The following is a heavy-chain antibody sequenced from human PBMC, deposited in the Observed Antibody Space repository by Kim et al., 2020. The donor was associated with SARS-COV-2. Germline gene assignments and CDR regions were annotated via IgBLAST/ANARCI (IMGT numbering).Heavy chain of an antibody. Sequence: GGSLRLSCAASGFTFSSYAMHWVRQAPGKGLVWVARINSDGSTKNYADSVKGRFSISRDNSKNTLYLQMNTLRADDTAVYHCAREGTSSNCCHYWGQGTLVTVSS. CDR1: GFTFSSYA. D-gene: IGHD2-2*01. V-gene: IGHV3-74*01. CDR3: AREGTSSNCCHY. J-gene: IGHJ4*02. CDR2: INSDGSTK.